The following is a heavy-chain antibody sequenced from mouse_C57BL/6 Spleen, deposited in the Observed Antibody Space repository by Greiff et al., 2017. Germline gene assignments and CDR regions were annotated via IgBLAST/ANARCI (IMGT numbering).Heavy chain of an antibody. CDR2: IDPANGNT. CDR3: ARVEGWYVDV. CDR1: GFNIQNTY. V-gene: IGHV14-3*01. J-gene: IGHJ1*03. Sequence: VQLQQSVAELVRPGASVKLSCPASGFNIQNTYMHWVKQRPEPGLEWIGRIDPANGNTKYAPKFQGKATITADTSSNTAYLQLSSLTSEDTAIYYCARVEGWYVDVWGTGTTVTVSS.